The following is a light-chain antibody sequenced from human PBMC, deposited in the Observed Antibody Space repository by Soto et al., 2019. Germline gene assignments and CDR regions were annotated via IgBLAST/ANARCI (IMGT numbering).Light chain of an antibody. CDR3: QQYNNWPFT. V-gene: IGKV3-15*01. J-gene: IGKJ4*01. CDR1: QSVSSN. Sequence: EIVMTQSPATLSVSPGERATLSCRASQSVSSNLAWYQQKPGQAPRLLIYGASTRATGIPARFSGSGSGTEFTPTISNLQSEDFAVYYCQQYNNWPFTFGGGTKVEIK. CDR2: GAS.